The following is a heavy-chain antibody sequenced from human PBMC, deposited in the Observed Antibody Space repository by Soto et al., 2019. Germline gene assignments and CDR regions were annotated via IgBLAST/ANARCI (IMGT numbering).Heavy chain of an antibody. D-gene: IGHD2-21*01. J-gene: IGHJ5*02. CDR1: GGSINDDTYY. V-gene: IGHV4-39*01. CDR3: ARLHCSIPNCAPLDP. Sequence: QLQLQQSGPGLVKPSETLSLTCTVSGGSINDDTYYWGWIRQPPGKGLEWIGSIYYSGTSSYNSSLKCLFTMSVDTSKKQFALRLGSVTAADTAVYYGARLHCSIPNCAPLDPWGQGTLVIVSS. CDR2: IYYSGTS.